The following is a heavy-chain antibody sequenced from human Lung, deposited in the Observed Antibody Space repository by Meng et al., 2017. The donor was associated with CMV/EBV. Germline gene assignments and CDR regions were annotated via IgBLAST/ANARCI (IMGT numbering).Heavy chain of an antibody. V-gene: IGHV4-4*02. CDR1: GFSIRTDNW. Sequence: VSGFSIRTDNWWSWVRQPPGKGLEWIGEIYRSGSTNYSPSLKSRVTISIDRSKNQFSLRLTSVTAADTAVYYCAKEWLDATTGQFDYWGQGTLVTVSS. CDR3: AKEWLDATTGQFDY. J-gene: IGHJ4*02. CDR2: IYRSGST. D-gene: IGHD1-26*01.